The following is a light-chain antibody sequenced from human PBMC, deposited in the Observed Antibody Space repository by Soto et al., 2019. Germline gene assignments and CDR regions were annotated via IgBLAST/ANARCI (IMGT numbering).Light chain of an antibody. V-gene: IGKV1-9*01. CDR1: QGIGSY. Sequence: DIQMSDAPGMLVESGGRRIIITCRASQGIGSYLAWYQQKPGKAPNLLIYAASTLQSGVPSRFSGSGSGTDFTLTMCRLQPEDFATYYCPQLNNYPLTFGGGTKVDIK. J-gene: IGKJ4*01. CDR3: PQLNNYPLT. CDR2: AAS.